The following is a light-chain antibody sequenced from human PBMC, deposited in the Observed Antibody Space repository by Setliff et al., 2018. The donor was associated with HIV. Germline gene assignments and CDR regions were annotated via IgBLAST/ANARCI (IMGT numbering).Light chain of an antibody. Sequence: ALTQPASVSGSPGQSITISCSGTNSDVGSYNYVSWYQQHPGKAPKLIIYDVYYRPSGISSRFSGSKSGNTASLTISGLQLEDEADYYCASYTSTNTLDVFGTGTKVTVL. CDR1: NSDVGSYNY. CDR2: DVY. V-gene: IGLV2-14*03. J-gene: IGLJ1*01. CDR3: ASYTSTNTLDV.